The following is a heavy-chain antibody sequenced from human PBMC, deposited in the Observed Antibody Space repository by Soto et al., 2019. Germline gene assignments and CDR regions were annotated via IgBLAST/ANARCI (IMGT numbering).Heavy chain of an antibody. CDR2: VNHSGST. Sequence: SETLSLTCAVYGGSFSGYYWSWIRQPPGKGLEWIGEVNHSGSTNYNPSLKSRVTISVDTSKNQFSLKLSSVTAADTAVYYCARTAPDSGWLYYFDYWGQRTLVTVSS. CDR1: GGSFSGYY. V-gene: IGHV4-34*01. J-gene: IGHJ4*02. D-gene: IGHD5-12*01. CDR3: ARTAPDSGWLYYFDY.